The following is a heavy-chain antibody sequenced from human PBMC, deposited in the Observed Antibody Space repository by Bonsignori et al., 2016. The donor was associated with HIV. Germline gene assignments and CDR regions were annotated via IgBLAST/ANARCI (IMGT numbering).Heavy chain of an antibody. CDR2: ISSSGSTI. J-gene: IGHJ6*03. D-gene: IGHD4-11*01. Sequence: WIRQPPGKGLEWVSYISSSGSTIYYADSVKGRFTISRDNAKNSLYLQMNSLRAEDTAVYYCARETADPDYSNYPDYYYYMDVWGKGTTVTVSS. V-gene: IGHV3-48*03. CDR3: ARETADPDYSNYPDYYYYMDV.